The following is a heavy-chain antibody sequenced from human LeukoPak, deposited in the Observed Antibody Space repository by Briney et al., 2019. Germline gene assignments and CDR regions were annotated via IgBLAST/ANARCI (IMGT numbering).Heavy chain of an antibody. CDR3: ARGGFWSGYYTRYFDY. CDR1: GYSISSGYY. CDR2: INHSGST. J-gene: IGHJ4*02. Sequence: PSETLSLTCAVSGYSISSGYYWGWIRQPPGKGLEWIGEINHSGSTNYNPSLKSRVTISVDTSKNQFSLKLSSVTAADTAVYYCARGGFWSGYYTRYFDYWGQGTLVTVSS. D-gene: IGHD3-3*01. V-gene: IGHV4-38-2*01.